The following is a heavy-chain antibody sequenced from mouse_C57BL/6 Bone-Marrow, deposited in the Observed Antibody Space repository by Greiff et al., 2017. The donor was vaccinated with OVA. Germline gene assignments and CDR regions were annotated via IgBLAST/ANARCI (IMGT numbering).Heavy chain of an antibody. CDR1: GFNIKDDY. CDR3: TTDYGRGGFAY. Sequence: EVKLVESGAELVRPGASVKLSCTASGFNIKDDYMHWVKQRPEQGLEWIGWIDPENGDTEYASKFQGKATITADTSSNTAYLQLSSLTSEDTAVYYCTTDYGRGGFAYWGQGTLVTVSA. V-gene: IGHV14-4*01. J-gene: IGHJ3*01. D-gene: IGHD1-1*01. CDR2: IDPENGDT.